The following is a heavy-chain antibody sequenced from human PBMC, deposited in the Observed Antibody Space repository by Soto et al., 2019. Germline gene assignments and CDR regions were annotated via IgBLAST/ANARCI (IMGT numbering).Heavy chain of an antibody. CDR3: AREGPRPYYYYGMDV. CDR2: ISGYNCKP. V-gene: IGHV1-18*01. J-gene: IGHJ6*02. CDR1: GYTFSMSG. Sequence: QVQLVQSGAEVKKPGASVKVSCKSSGYTFSMSGISWVRQAPGQGLEWMGWISGYNCKPNYEQKFQDRVTMPTYTSTNMAYMELRSLRSDDTAVYYCAREGPRPYYYYGMDVWGQGTTVTVSS.